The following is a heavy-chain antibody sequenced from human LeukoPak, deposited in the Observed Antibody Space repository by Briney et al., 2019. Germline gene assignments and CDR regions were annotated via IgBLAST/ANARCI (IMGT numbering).Heavy chain of an antibody. V-gene: IGHV4-34*01. J-gene: IGHJ6*02. CDR3: ASVRRRSSSASIANYYYYGMDV. D-gene: IGHD2-2*01. CDR2: IKHSGSN. CDR1: GGSLSGYY. Sequence: PETLSLTCAVYGGSLSGYYWSWIRQPPGKGLEWSGEIKHSGSNNYNPYLKSRVNISVDTSKNQFSLKLSSVTAADTAVYYCASVRRRSSSASIANYYYYGMDVWGQGTTVTVSS.